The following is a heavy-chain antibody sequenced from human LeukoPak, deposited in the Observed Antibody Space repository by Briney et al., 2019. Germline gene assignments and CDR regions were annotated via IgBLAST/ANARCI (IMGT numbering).Heavy chain of an antibody. J-gene: IGHJ3*02. V-gene: IGHV3-30*04. CDR3: AGDRASAGTRNAFDI. Sequence: PGGSLRLSCAASGFSFSNYAVHWVRQAPGKGLEWMTVISYDGNIKYYADSVKGRFTISRDNSKSMGYLQMDSLRGEDTAVYYCAGDRASAGTRNAFDIWGQGTMVTVSS. CDR2: ISYDGNIK. D-gene: IGHD6-13*01. CDR1: GFSFSNYA.